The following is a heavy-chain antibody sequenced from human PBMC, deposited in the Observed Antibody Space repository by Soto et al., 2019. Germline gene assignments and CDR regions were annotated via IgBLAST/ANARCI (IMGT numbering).Heavy chain of an antibody. V-gene: IGHV5-51*01. Sequence: KGLEWIGIIYPDDSDTRYSPSFQGQVTISADKSISTAYLQWSSLKASDTAMYYCAICVDRGASLSHPLPDYDYWGNGTLVT. CDR2: IYPDDSDT. J-gene: IGHJ4*01. D-gene: IGHD2-2*01. CDR3: AICVDRGASLSHPLPDYDY.